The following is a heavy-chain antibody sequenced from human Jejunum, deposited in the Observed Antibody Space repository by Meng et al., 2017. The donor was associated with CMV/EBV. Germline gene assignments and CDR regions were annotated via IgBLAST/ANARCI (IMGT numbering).Heavy chain of an antibody. CDR1: GFTFTNAW. D-gene: IGHD1-26*01. V-gene: IGHV3-15*01. J-gene: IGHJ4*02. Sequence: EVQLVESGGDLVKRGGSLRLSCAASGFTFTNAWRTWVRQAPGKGLEYIGRIKRKTDGETTDYAAPVKGRFTISRDDSKNTLYLQMNSLKVEDTAIYYCTADESVGAPKWGYWGQGTLVTVAS. CDR2: IKRKTDGETT. CDR3: TADESVGAPKWGY.